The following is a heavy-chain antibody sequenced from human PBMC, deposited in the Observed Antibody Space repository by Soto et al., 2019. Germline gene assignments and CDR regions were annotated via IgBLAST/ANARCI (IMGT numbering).Heavy chain of an antibody. CDR1: GGSISTSTYY. CDR2: ISYSGST. D-gene: IGHD1-26*01. CDR3: ARRLSGSYGQIDY. V-gene: IGHV4-39*01. J-gene: IGHJ4*02. Sequence: SETMSLTCAVSGGSISTSTYYCDWIRQPPGKGLEWIGSISYSGSTYYNPSLESRVAISADTAKNQFSLMLGSVTAADTAVYFCARRLSGSYGQIDYWGQGTLVTVSS.